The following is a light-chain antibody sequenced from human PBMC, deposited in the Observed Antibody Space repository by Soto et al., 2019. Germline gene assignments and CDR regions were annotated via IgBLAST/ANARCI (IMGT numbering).Light chain of an antibody. CDR3: QHYNSYSEA. CDR2: DAS. J-gene: IGKJ1*01. Sequence: DIQMTQSPSTLSASVGDRVSITCRASQNIDDWLAWYQQKPGKAPKFLMYDASTLTSGAPSRFSGSRSGTEFTPTISSLQPDDFATYYCQHYNSYSEAFGQGTKVDIK. CDR1: QNIDDW. V-gene: IGKV1-5*01.